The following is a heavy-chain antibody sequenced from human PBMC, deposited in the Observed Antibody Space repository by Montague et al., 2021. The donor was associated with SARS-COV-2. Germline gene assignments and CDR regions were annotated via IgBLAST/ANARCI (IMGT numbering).Heavy chain of an antibody. CDR2: XDWXAYR. CDR1: GFSLNTSGIC. J-gene: IGHJ4*02. Sequence: PALVTPTQTLTLTCTFSGFSLNTSGICVSWIRQPPGKALEWLALXDWXAYRYYSTSLKTRLTISKDTSKNQVVLTMTNMDPIDTATYYCARSYGDYRDSYFDYWGQGTLVTVSS. CDR3: ARSYGDYRDSYFDY. D-gene: IGHD4-17*01. V-gene: IGHV2-70*01.